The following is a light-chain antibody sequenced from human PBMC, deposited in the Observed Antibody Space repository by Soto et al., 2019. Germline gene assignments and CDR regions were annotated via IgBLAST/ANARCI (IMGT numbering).Light chain of an antibody. CDR1: QSLLHSNGYNY. Sequence: DIVLTQSPLSLSVTPGEPASISCRSSQSLLHSNGYNYLDWYLQKPGQSPQLLIYLGFNRASGVPDRFSGIGPGTDFTLIISRVEAEDVGVDYCMEALQTDSSTFGQRTKLEIK. CDR2: LGF. J-gene: IGKJ2*01. CDR3: MEALQTDSST. V-gene: IGKV2-28*01.